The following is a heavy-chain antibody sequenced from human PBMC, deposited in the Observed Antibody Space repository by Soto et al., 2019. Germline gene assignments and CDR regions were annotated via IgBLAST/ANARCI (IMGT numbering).Heavy chain of an antibody. CDR2: ISGYNGDT. J-gene: IGHJ6*02. D-gene: IGHD2-8*01. Sequence: GASVKVSCKASGYTFTRYGTSWVRQAPGQGLELMGWISGYNGDTNYAQKFQGRVSMTLDTSTGTAYMELRSLTSDDTAIYYCAKNGQPPYYYYGLDVWGQGTKVTVSS. CDR3: AKNGQPPYYYYGLDV. CDR1: GYTFTRYG. V-gene: IGHV1-18*01.